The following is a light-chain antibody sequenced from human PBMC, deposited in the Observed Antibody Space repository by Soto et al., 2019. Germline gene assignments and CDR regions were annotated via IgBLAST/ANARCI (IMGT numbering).Light chain of an antibody. CDR2: VAS. CDR1: QSVSSY. CDR3: QQYKYWPPR. V-gene: IGKV3D-15*01. Sequence: EMVMTQSPATLSVSPGERATLSCRASQSVSSYLAWYQQKPGQPPRLLIYVASNRAAGIPARFSGSGSGTEFTLTINSLHSDYFAFYCCQQYKYWPPRFGQGTKVEI. J-gene: IGKJ1*01.